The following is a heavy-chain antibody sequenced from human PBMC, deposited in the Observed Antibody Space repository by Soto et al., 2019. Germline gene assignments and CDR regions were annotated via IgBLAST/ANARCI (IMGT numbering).Heavy chain of an antibody. D-gene: IGHD2-21*01. CDR3: AKGGPDAFCGGGSCYFDS. V-gene: IGHV3-11*01. CDR1: GFTFGDYY. J-gene: IGHJ4*02. CDR2: ISSSGSST. Sequence: GGSLRLSCAASGFTFGDYYMSWIRQAPGKGLEWVSYISSSGSSTYYVDSVKGRFTISRDNAKNSLYLQMNSLRREDTAVYYCAKGGPDAFCGGGSCYFDSWGQGTQVTVSS.